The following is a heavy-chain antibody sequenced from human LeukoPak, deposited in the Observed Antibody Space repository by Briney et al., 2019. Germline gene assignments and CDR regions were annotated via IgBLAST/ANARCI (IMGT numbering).Heavy chain of an antibody. V-gene: IGHV3-11*01. CDR1: GFTFSDYN. Sequence: PGGSLRLSCAASGFTFSDYNMSWIRQAPGKGLEWVSYISSSGSTIYYADSVKGRFTISRDNAKNSLYLQMNSLRAEDTGVYYCARDTPDYYDSGGSGLDYWRQGTLVTVSS. CDR2: ISSSGSTI. D-gene: IGHD3-22*01. CDR3: ARDTPDYYDSGGSGLDY. J-gene: IGHJ4*02.